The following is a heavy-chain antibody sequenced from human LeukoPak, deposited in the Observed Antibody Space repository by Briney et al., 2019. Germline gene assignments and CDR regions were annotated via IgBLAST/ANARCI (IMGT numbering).Heavy chain of an antibody. CDR3: ARSPYCSGGSCYFPFYFDY. Sequence: SETLSLTCTVSGGSISSSSYYWGWIRQPPGKGLEWIGSIYYSGSTYYNPSLKSRVTISVDTSKNQFSLKLSSVTAADTAVYYCARSPYCSGGSCYFPFYFDYWGQGTLVTVSS. CDR2: IYYSGST. J-gene: IGHJ4*02. CDR1: GGSISSSSYY. V-gene: IGHV4-39*07. D-gene: IGHD2-15*01.